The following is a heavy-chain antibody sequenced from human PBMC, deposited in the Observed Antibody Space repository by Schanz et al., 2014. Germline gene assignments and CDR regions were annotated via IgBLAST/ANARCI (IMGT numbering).Heavy chain of an antibody. Sequence: QVQLVQSGAEVKKPGASVEVSCKASGYTFSSYGITWVRQAPGQGLEWMGWINGYNGHTLYAQKFQGRVTMTADTSTSTAYMDLRSLRSDDTAVYYCARDQSPYTNSSDVRYFDYWGQGSLVTVSS. J-gene: IGHJ4*02. CDR3: ARDQSPYTNSSDVRYFDY. CDR2: INGYNGHT. V-gene: IGHV1-18*01. D-gene: IGHD6-6*01. CDR1: GYTFSSYG.